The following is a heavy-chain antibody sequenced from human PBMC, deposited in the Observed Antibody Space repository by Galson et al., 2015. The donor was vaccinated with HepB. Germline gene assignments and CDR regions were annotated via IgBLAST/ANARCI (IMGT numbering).Heavy chain of an antibody. CDR1: GGSISSSNYY. Sequence: SETLSLTCTVSGGSISSSNYYWGWIRQPPGKGLEWIGSIYYSGSTYYNPSLKSRVTISVDTSKNQFSLKLSSVTAADTAVYYCARHPYDFWSGYQRPKGECWFDPWGQGTLVTVSS. CDR3: ARHPYDFWSGYQRPKGECWFDP. D-gene: IGHD3/OR15-3a*01. J-gene: IGHJ5*02. CDR2: IYYSGST. V-gene: IGHV4-39*01.